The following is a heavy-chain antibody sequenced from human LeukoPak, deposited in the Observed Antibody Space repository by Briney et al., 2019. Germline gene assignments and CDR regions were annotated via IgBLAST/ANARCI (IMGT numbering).Heavy chain of an antibody. CDR2: ISYDGSDK. CDR3: ARDPLSLYYFDY. Sequence: GRSLRLSCAASGFTFSSYAMHWVHQAPGKGPEWVAVISYDGSDKYYADSVKGRFTISRDNSKNTLYLQMNSLRAEDTAVYYCARDPLSLYYFDYWGQGTLVTVSS. V-gene: IGHV3-30-3*01. J-gene: IGHJ4*02. CDR1: GFTFSSYA.